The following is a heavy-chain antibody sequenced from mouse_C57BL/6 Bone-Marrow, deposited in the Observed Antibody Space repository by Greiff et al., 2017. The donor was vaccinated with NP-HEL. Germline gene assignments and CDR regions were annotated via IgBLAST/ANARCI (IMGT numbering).Heavy chain of an antibody. J-gene: IGHJ1*03. CDR2: IDPSDSYT. CDR3: ARWDYGSSPYWYFDV. Sequence: QVQLKQSGAELVMPGASVKLSCKASGYTFTSYWMHWVKQRPGQGLEWIGEIDPSDSYTNYNQKFKGKSTLTVDKSSSTAYMQLSSLTSEDSAVYYCARWDYGSSPYWYFDVWGTGTTVTVSS. D-gene: IGHD1-1*01. CDR1: GYTFTSYW. V-gene: IGHV1-69*01.